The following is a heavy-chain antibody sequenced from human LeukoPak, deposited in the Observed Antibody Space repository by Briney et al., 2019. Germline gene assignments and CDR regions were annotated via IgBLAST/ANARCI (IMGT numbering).Heavy chain of an antibody. CDR1: GGSISSGSYY. D-gene: IGHD4-23*01. Sequence: PSETLSLTCTVSGGSISSGSYYWSWIRQPAGKGLEWIGRIYTSGGTNYNPSLKSRVTISVDTSKSQFSLKLSSVTAADTAVYYCARAPTIRGGNPSRVRGMDVWGQGTTVTVSS. J-gene: IGHJ6*02. V-gene: IGHV4-61*02. CDR3: ARAPTIRGGNPSRVRGMDV. CDR2: IYTSGGT.